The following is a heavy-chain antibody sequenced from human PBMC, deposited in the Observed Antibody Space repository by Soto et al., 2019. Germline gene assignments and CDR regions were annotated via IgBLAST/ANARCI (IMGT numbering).Heavy chain of an antibody. CDR1: GYTFTGYY. CDR3: ASSSLSSPYYYYGMDV. CDR2: INPNSGGT. Sequence: GASVKVSCKASGYTFTGYYMHWVRQAPGQGLEWMGWINPNSGGTNYAQKFQGWVTMTRDTSISTAYMELSRLRSDDTAVYYCASSSLSSPYYYYGMDVWGQGTTVTVSS. J-gene: IGHJ6*02. V-gene: IGHV1-2*04.